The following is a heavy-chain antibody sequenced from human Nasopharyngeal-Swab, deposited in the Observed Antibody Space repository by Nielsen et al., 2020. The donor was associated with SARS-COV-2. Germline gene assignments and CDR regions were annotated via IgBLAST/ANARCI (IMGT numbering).Heavy chain of an antibody. CDR3: ARLRYYSSDY. V-gene: IGHV3-48*02. D-gene: IGHD1-26*01. CDR2: ISSSSRTI. CDR1: EFTFNTYD. J-gene: IGHJ4*02. Sequence: GESLKTSCAASEFTFNTYDMNWVRQAPGKGLEWLSYISSSSRTIYYADSVKGRFTISRDNAKNSLYLQMNTLRDEDTAVYYCARLRYYSSDYWGQGTLVTVSS.